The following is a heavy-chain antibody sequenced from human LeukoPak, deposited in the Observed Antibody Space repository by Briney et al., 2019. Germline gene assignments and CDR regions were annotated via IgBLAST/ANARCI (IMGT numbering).Heavy chain of an antibody. CDR2: ISSSGSTI. V-gene: IGHV3-11*04. J-gene: IGHJ3*02. CDR1: GFTFSEYY. CDR3: ARVQDGEGAFDI. Sequence: AGGSLRLSCAASGFTFSEYYMSWIRQAPGTGVEWVSYISSSGSTIYYADSVKGRFTISRDNAKNSLYLQMNSLRAEDTAVYYCARVQDGEGAFDIWGQGTMVTVSS. D-gene: IGHD4-17*01.